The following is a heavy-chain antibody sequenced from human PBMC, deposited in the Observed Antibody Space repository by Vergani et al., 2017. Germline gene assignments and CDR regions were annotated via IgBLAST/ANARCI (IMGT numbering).Heavy chain of an antibody. V-gene: IGHV3-53*01. CDR3: ARDGGYDILTGYYSDY. CDR1: GFTVSSNY. CDR2: IYSGGST. Sequence: EVQLVESGGGLIQPGGSLRLSCAASGFTVSSNYMSWVHQAPGKGLEWVSVIYSGGSTYYADSVKGRFTISRDNSKNTLYLQMNSLRAEDTAVYYCARDGGYDILTGYYSDYWGQGTLVTVSS. D-gene: IGHD3-9*01. J-gene: IGHJ4*02.